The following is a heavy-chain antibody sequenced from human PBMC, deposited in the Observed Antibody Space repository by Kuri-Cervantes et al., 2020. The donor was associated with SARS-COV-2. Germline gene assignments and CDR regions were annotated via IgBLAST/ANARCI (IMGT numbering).Heavy chain of an antibody. CDR3: ARSHYYDSSGYQGAFDI. CDR2: LNPSGGST. Sequence: ASVKVSCKASGYTFTSYYIHGVRQAPGQGLEWMGILNPSGGSTSYAQKFQGRVTMTRDTSTSTVYMELSSLRSEDTAVYYCARSHYYDSSGYQGAFDIWGQGTMVTVSS. V-gene: IGHV1-46*01. D-gene: IGHD3-22*01. CDR1: GYTFTSYY. J-gene: IGHJ3*02.